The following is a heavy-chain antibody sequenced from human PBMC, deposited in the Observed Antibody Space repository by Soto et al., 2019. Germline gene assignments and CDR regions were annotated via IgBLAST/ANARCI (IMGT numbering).Heavy chain of an antibody. D-gene: IGHD3-3*01. J-gene: IGHJ6*02. V-gene: IGHV3-33*01. CDR3: ARDASYYSLWSGYYPSRNGMDV. Sequence: QVQVVASGGGVVQPGRSLRLSCAASGFTFSSFGMHWVRQAPGKGLEWVSRIWYDGSKKSYGDSVKGRFTISRDNSRNTVYLQMTSLRADDTAVYYCARDASYYSLWSGYYPSRNGMDVWGQGTTVTVSS. CDR1: GFTFSSFG. CDR2: IWYDGSKK.